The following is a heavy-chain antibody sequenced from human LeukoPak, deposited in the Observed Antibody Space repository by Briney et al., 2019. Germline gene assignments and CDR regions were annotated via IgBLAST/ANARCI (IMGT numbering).Heavy chain of an antibody. V-gene: IGHV5-51*01. CDR2: IHPVDSDT. CDR1: GYSFTTYW. Sequence: GESLQISCKDSGYSFTTYWIGWVRQLPGKGLEWMGIIHPVDSDTRYSPSFQGQVTISADKSISTAYLQWSSLEASDTAMYYCATPYNNGFDYWGQGTLVTVSS. CDR3: ATPYNNGFDY. D-gene: IGHD3-10*01. J-gene: IGHJ4*02.